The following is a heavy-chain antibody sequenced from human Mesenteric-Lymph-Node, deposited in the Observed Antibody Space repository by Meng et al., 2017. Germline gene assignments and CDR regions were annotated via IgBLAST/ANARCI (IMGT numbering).Heavy chain of an antibody. D-gene: IGHD2-2*01. Sequence: QVQLQESGPGLVKPSQTLSHICPVSGGSISSGDYYWSWSRQPPGKGLEWIGYIYYSGSTYYNPSLKSRVTISVDTSKNQFSLKLSSVTAADTAVYYCARTIGGADIVVVPAAYYFDYWGQGTLVTVSS. V-gene: IGHV4-30-4*01. CDR2: IYYSGST. J-gene: IGHJ4*02. CDR3: ARTIGGADIVVVPAAYYFDY. CDR1: GGSISSGDYY.